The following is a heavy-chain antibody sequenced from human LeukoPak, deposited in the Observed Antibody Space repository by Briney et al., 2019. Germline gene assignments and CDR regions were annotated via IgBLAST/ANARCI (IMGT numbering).Heavy chain of an antibody. D-gene: IGHD6-19*01. J-gene: IGHJ5*02. CDR1: GYTFTSYG. CDR2: ISDYNGNT. Sequence: GASVKVSCKASGYTFTSYGISWVRQAPGQGLEWMGWISDYNGNTNYAQKLQCRVTMTTDTSTSTAYMELRSLISDDTAVYYCARDYKYSSGLYDARWFDPWGQGTLVTVSS. CDR3: ARDYKYSSGLYDARWFDP. V-gene: IGHV1-18*01.